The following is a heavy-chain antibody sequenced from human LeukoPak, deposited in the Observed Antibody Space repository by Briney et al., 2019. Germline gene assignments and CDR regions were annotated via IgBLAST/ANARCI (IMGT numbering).Heavy chain of an antibody. CDR3: ARVFGVVAAARFGP. CDR1: GGTFSSNA. J-gene: IGHJ5*02. CDR2: IIPIFGTA. V-gene: IGHV1-69*06. Sequence: SVKVSCKASGGTFSSNAISWVRQPPGQGLEWMGVIIPIFGTANYSQKFQGRVTITADKSTNTAYMERSSLRFEDTAVYYCARVFGVVAAARFGPWGEESLVTVSS. D-gene: IGHD2-2*01.